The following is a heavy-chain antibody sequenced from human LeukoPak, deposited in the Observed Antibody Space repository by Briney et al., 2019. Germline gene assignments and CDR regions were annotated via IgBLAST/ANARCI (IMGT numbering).Heavy chain of an antibody. CDR3: AKESRSLAYAFDI. V-gene: IGHV1-46*01. CDR1: GYTFTSYY. Sequence: ASVKVSCKASGYTFTSYYMHWVRQAPGQGLEWMGIINPSGGSTSYAQKFQGRFTISRDNSKNTLYLQMNSLRAEDTAVYYCAKESRSLAYAFDIWGQGTMVTVSS. D-gene: IGHD3-16*01. J-gene: IGHJ3*02. CDR2: INPSGGST.